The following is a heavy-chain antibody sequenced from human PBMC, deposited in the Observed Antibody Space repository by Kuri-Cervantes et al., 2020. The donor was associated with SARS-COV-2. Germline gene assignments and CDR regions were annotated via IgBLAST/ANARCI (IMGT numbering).Heavy chain of an antibody. CDR2: ISSSSSYI. Sequence: GESLKISCAASGFTFSSYSMNWVRQAPGKGLEWVSSISSSSSYIYYADSVKGRFTISRDNAKNSLYLQMNSLRAEDTAVYYCARDHCSSTSCYLWGQGTMVTVS. V-gene: IGHV3-21*01. D-gene: IGHD2-2*01. CDR1: GFTFSSYS. CDR3: ARDHCSSTSCYL. J-gene: IGHJ3*01.